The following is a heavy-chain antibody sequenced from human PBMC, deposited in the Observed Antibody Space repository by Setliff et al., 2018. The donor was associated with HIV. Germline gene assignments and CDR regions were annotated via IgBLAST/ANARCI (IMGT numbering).Heavy chain of an antibody. D-gene: IGHD3-22*01. Sequence: TSETLSLTCSVSGDSISSDFYIWIRQPPGKGLEWMGSSHYNGNTNITPSLKSRVTMSLDTPRNEFSLKMTSVTAADTAVYNCVRNGYYSLDYWGQGTLVTVSS. CDR1: GDSISSDF. V-gene: IGHV4-59*12. J-gene: IGHJ4*02. CDR2: SHYNGNT. CDR3: VRNGYYSLDY.